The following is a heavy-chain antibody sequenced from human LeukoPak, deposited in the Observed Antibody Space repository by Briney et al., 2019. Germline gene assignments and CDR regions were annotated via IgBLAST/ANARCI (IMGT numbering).Heavy chain of an antibody. CDR3: ARASYYYDSSGYYFNWFDP. CDR2: IIPIFGTA. CDR1: GGTFSSYA. V-gene: IGHV1-69*05. D-gene: IGHD3-22*01. Sequence: SVKVSCKASGGTFSSYAISWVRQAPGQGLEWMGGIIPIFGTANYAQKFQGRVTITTDESTSTAYMELSSLRSEDTAVYYCARASYYYDSSGYYFNWFDPWGQGTLVNVSS. J-gene: IGHJ5*02.